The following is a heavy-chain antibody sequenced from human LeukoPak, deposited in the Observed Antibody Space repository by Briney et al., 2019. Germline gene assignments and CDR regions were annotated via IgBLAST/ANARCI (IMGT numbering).Heavy chain of an antibody. CDR2: IYYSRSA. Sequence: PSETLSLTCTVSDGSISTSNYYWAWVRQPPERGLEWIGSIYYSRSAYYNPSLKSRVTISVDTSRNQFPLNLNSVTAADTAVYYCARDPGSPRGYFDLWGRGTLVTVSS. CDR1: DGSISTSNYY. V-gene: IGHV4-39*02. J-gene: IGHJ2*01. D-gene: IGHD2-15*01. CDR3: ARDPGSPRGYFDL.